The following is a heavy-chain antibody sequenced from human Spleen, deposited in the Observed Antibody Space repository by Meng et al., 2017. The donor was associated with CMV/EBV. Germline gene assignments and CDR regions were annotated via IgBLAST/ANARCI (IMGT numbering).Heavy chain of an antibody. D-gene: IGHD2-15*01. CDR3: ARPPTGLVVVAALDY. CDR1: GGTFSSYA. CDR2: IKSKTDGGTT. V-gene: IGHV3-15*01. Sequence: QRLQSGAEVKKPGSSVKVSCKASGGTFSSYAISWVRQAPGKGLEWVGRIKSKTDGGTTDYAAPVKGRFTISRDDSKNTLYLQMNSLRAEDTAVYYCARPPTGLVVVAALDYWGQGTLVTVSS. J-gene: IGHJ4*02.